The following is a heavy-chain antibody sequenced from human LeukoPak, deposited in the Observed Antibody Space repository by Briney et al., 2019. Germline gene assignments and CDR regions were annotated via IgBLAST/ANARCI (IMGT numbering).Heavy chain of an antibody. Sequence: PGGSLRLSYAASGFNFSSFVMHWVRQAPGKGLEWVAVIWYDGSNKYYADSVKGRFTIPRDNSKNTLYLQMNSLRAEDTAVYYCARGPSAYPKCFDYWGQGTLVTVSS. D-gene: IGHD5-12*01. CDR2: IWYDGSNK. V-gene: IGHV3-33*01. CDR3: ARGPSAYPKCFDY. J-gene: IGHJ4*02. CDR1: GFNFSSFV.